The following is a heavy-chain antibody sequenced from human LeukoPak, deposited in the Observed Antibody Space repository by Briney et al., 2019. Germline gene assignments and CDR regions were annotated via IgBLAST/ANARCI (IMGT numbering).Heavy chain of an antibody. J-gene: IGHJ5*02. CDR2: VNPNSGGT. CDR3: ARVFTMVRGVIYNWFDP. V-gene: IGHV1-2*02. CDR1: WYNFTRYY. D-gene: IGHD3-10*01. Sequence: ASVEVFCKGSWYNFTRYYLHWGGQGPGQGVEGMGWVNPNSGGTNYAQKFQGRVTMTRDTSISTAYMELSRLRSDDTAVYYCARVFTMVRGVIYNWFDPWGQGTLVTVSS.